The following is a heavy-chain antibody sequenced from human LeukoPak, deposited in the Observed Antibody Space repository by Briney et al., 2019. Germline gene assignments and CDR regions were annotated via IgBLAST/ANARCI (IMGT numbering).Heavy chain of an antibody. CDR2: IYYSGST. J-gene: IGHJ4*02. V-gene: IGHV4-59*01. Sequence: SETLSLTCTVSSGSISSYYWSWIWQPPGKGLEWIGYIYYSGSTNYNPSLKSRVTTSVDTSKNQFSLKLSSVTAADTAVYYCARQRQDYYGSGSFVYWGQGTLVTVSS. D-gene: IGHD3-10*01. CDR1: SGSISSYY. CDR3: ARQRQDYYGSGSFVY.